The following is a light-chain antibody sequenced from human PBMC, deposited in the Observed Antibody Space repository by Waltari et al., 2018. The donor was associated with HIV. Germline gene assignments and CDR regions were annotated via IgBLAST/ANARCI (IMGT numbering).Light chain of an antibody. V-gene: IGLV4-69*01. J-gene: IGLJ3*02. Sequence: QIILTQSPSASASPGASVKLTCTLSSEHSNFAIAWLKQQPEKGPRYLMKLNSDGSHTKGTGIPARFAGSGSGAGRYLSISSLHSDDEADYYCQTWGMGIVVFGGGTKLTVL. CDR1: SEHSNFA. CDR3: QTWGMGIVV. CDR2: LNSDGSH.